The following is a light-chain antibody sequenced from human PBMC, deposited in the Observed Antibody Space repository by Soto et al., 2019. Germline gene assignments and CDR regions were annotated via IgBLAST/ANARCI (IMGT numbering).Light chain of an antibody. CDR3: QSYDSSLSGWV. CDR1: SSNIGAGYD. V-gene: IGLV1-40*01. Sequence: QSVLTQPPSVSGAPGQRVTISCTGSSSNIGAGYDVHWYQQLPGTAPKLLIYGNSNRPSGVPERFSGSKVGRSASLAITGLQXXXXXDYYCQSYDSSLSGWVFGGGTKL. J-gene: IGLJ3*02. CDR2: GNS.